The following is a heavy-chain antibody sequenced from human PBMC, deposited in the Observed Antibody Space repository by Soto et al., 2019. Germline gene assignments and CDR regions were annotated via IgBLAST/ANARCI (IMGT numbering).Heavy chain of an antibody. CDR3: ARDEDQYRFGFGAPDY. CDR2: IWYDGSNK. Sequence: QVQLVESGGGVIQPGRSLRLSCAASGFTFSNYGMNWVRQAPGKGLEWVAVIWYDGSNKYYAASVKGRFTISRDNSKNTMYLQMNSLRPEDTAMYYCARDEDQYRFGFGAPDYWGQGTLVTVSS. CDR1: GFTFSNYG. J-gene: IGHJ4*02. V-gene: IGHV3-33*01. D-gene: IGHD5-18*01.